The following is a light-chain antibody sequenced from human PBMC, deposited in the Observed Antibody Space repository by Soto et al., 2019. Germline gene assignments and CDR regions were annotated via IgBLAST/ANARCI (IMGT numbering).Light chain of an antibody. CDR2: GAS. J-gene: IGKJ1*01. CDR3: QQVKNYPWT. CDR1: QDIASY. V-gene: IGKV1-9*01. Sequence: DIQLTQSPSFLSASVGDRVIITCRASQDIASYLAWYQQKPGKAPKLLIYGASTLQSGVPSRFIGSGSGTEFALTISSLPPEDFEPYYCQQVKNYPWTFAQGTKVEFK.